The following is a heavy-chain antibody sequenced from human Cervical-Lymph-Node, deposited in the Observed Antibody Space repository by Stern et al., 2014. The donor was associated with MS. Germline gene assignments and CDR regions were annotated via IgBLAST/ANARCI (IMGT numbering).Heavy chain of an antibody. CDR1: GYTFTGYY. D-gene: IGHD1-26*01. CDR2: INTNSGGT. Sequence: VKLVESGAEVKKPGASEKVSCKASGYTFTGYYMHWVRQAPGQGLEWMGRINTNSGGTNYATKFQGRGTKTRDQSISTAYMELSRLRSYDTAVYYCARGVGATWEDAFDIWVQGTMVTVSS. J-gene: IGHJ3*02. V-gene: IGHV1-2*06. CDR3: ARGVGATWEDAFDI.